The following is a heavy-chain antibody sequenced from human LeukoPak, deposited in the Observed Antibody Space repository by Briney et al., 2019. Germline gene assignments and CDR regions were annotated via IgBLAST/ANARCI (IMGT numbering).Heavy chain of an antibody. CDR3: ARRFLHYYDSSGYRHAFDI. CDR1: GFTVSSNY. CDR2: IYSGGST. J-gene: IGHJ3*02. Sequence: PGGSLRLSCAASGFTVSSNYMSWVRQAPGKGLEWVSVIYSGGSTYYADSVKGRFTISRDNSKNTLYLQMNSLRAEDTAVYYCARRFLHYYDSSGYRHAFDIWGQGTMVTVSS. V-gene: IGHV3-53*05. D-gene: IGHD3-22*01.